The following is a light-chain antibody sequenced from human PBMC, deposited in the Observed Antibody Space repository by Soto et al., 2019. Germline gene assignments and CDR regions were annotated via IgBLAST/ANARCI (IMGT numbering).Light chain of an antibody. J-gene: IGLJ2*01. Sequence: SSELTQPPSVSVAPGKTARFTCGGNNIGSKSVHWYQQKPGQAPVLVIYYDNDRPSGIPERFYGSNSGNTATLTISRVEAGDEVGYDCKVWDSSSDHVVFGGGTKLTGL. CDR1: NIGSKS. CDR2: YDN. V-gene: IGLV3-21*04. CDR3: KVWDSSSDHVV.